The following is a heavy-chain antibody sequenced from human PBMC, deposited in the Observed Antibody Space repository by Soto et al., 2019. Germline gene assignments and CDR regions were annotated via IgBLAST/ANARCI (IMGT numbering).Heavy chain of an antibody. D-gene: IGHD5-12*01. CDR1: GGSISSYY. CDR3: ARVGIVATTIFDY. J-gene: IGHJ4*02. V-gene: IGHV4-59*01. CDR2: IYYSGST. Sequence: SETLSLTCTVSGGSISSYYWSWIRQPPWKGLEWIGYIYYSGSTNYNPSLKSRVTISVDTSTNQFSLKLSSVTAADTAVYYCARVGIVATTIFDYWGQGTLVTVSS.